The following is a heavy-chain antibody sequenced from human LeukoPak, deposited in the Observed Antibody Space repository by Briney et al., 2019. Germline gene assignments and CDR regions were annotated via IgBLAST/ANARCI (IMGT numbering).Heavy chain of an antibody. CDR1: GFPFSSYW. CDR3: ARDGGYDYVWGSYRYGGYFDY. D-gene: IGHD3-16*02. J-gene: IGHJ4*02. CDR2: IKQDGSEK. Sequence: GGSLRLSRAASGFPFSSYWMSWVRQAPGKGLEWVVNIKQDGSEKYYVDSVKGRFTISRDNAKNSLYLQMNSLRAEDTAVYYCARDGGYDYVWGSYRYGGYFDYWGQGTLVTVSS. V-gene: IGHV3-7*03.